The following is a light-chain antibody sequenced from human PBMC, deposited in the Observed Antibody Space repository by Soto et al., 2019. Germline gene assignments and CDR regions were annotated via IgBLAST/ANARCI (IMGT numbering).Light chain of an antibody. CDR2: DAS. CDR3: QQYYPPLT. V-gene: IGKV1-33*01. Sequence: DIQMTQSPSSLSASVGDRVTITCQASQDISNYLNWYQQKPGKAPKLLIYDASNLETAVTSRFSGSGSWTDFTFTISSLQPEDIATYYCQQYYPPLTFGGGTKVEIK. CDR1: QDISNY. J-gene: IGKJ4*01.